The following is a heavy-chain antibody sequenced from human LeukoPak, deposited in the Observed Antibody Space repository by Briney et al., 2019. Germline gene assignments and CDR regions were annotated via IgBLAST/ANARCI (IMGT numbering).Heavy chain of an antibody. D-gene: IGHD4-17*01. Sequence: GGSLRLSCAASGFTFNYAWMSWVRQVPGKGLEWVGQTVSEIDGGTTDYAAPVKGRFTISRDNAKNVLYLQMNSLRVEDMAVYYCATDKTQDSGDSWFGHWGQGTPVTVSS. CDR2: TVSEIDGGTT. J-gene: IGHJ4*02. CDR3: ATDKTQDSGDSWFGH. V-gene: IGHV3-15*04. CDR1: GFTFNYAW.